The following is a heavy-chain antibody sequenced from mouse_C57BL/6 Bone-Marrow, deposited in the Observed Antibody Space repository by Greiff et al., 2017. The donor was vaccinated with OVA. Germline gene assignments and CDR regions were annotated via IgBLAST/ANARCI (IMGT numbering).Heavy chain of an antibody. CDR3: AREGKLGIDWYFDV. CDR1: GYTFTSYG. CDR2: IYPRSGNT. J-gene: IGHJ1*03. D-gene: IGHD4-1*01. Sequence: QVQLQQSGAELARPGASVKLSCKASGYTFTSYGISWVKQRTGQGLEWIGEIYPRSGNTYYNEKFKGKATLTADKSSSTAYMELRSLTSEDSAVYFGAREGKLGIDWYFDVWGTGTTVTVSS. V-gene: IGHV1-81*01.